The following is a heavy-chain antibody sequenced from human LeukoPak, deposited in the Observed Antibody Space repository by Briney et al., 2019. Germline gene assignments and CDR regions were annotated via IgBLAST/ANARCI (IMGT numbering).Heavy chain of an antibody. Sequence: ASVKVSCKASGYTFTSYDINWVRQATGQGLEWMGWMNPNSGNTGYAQKFQGRVTMTRNTSISTAYMELSSLRSEDTAVYHCARDSSVWYHWLDPWGQGTLVTVSS. CDR2: MNPNSGNT. CDR1: GYTFTSYD. V-gene: IGHV1-8*01. J-gene: IGHJ5*02. CDR3: ARDSSVWYHWLDP. D-gene: IGHD6-19*01.